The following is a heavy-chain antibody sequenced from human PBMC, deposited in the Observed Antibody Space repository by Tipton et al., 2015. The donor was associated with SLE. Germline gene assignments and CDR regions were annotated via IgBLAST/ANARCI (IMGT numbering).Heavy chain of an antibody. CDR2: IYHSGST. Sequence: TLSLTCAVSGYSISSGYYWGWIRQPPGKGLEWIGSIYHSGSTYYNPSLKSRVTISVDTSKNQFSLKLSSVTAADTAAYYCASRYYYDRKLFDYWGQGTLVTVSS. CDR3: ASRYYYDRKLFDY. CDR1: GYSISSGYY. J-gene: IGHJ4*02. V-gene: IGHV4-38-2*01. D-gene: IGHD3-22*01.